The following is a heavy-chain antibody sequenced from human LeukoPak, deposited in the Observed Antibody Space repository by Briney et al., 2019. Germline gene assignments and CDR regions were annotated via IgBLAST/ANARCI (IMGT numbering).Heavy chain of an antibody. D-gene: IGHD2-2*01. V-gene: IGHV6-1*01. CDR3: AREADIVVVPAARRNAFDI. J-gene: IGHJ3*02. Sequence: SQTLSLTCAISGDSVSSNSAAWNWIRQSPSRGLEWLGRTYYRSKWYNDYAVSVKSRITINPDTSKKQFSLQLNSVTPEDTAVYYCAREADIVVVPAARRNAFDIWGQGTMVTVSS. CDR1: GDSVSSNSAA. CDR2: TYYRSKWYN.